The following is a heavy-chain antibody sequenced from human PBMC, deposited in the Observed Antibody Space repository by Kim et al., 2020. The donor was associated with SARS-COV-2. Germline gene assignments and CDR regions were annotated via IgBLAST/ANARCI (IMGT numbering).Heavy chain of an antibody. Sequence: SETLSLTCTVSAGSISTYYWSWIRQPPGKGLEWICFVYYTGSTNYNPSLKSRVTMSVDTSKNQFSLKLSSVTTADTALYYCARDWGTTAQWYFDLWGRGTLFTFSS. D-gene: IGHD3-16*01. CDR2: VYYTGST. J-gene: IGHJ2*01. V-gene: IGHV4-59*01. CDR1: AGSISTYY. CDR3: ARDWGTTAQWYFDL.